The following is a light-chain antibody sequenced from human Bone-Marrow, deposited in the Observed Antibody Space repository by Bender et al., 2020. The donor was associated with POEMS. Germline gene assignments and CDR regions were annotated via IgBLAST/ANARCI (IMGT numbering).Light chain of an antibody. CDR2: EDT. CDR1: SSDLGRYSY. V-gene: IGLV2-23*01. J-gene: IGLJ1*01. CDR3: SSYVGSSSYV. Sequence: QSALTQPASVSGSPGQSITISCTGTSSDLGRYSYVSWYQHHPGKAPKLMIYEDTKRPSGVSNRFSGSKSGNTASLTISGLQAEDEADYYCSSYVGSSSYVFGSGTKVTVL.